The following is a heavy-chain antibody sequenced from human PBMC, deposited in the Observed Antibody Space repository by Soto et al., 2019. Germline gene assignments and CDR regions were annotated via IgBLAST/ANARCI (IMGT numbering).Heavy chain of an antibody. V-gene: IGHV3-21*01. J-gene: IGHJ4*02. CDR3: ASPEKYSSSSTLDY. D-gene: IGHD6-6*01. CDR1: GFTFRSFT. CDR2: ISSNSAYI. Sequence: SGGSLRLSCAASGFTFRSFTMNWVRQAPGKGLEWVSTISSNSAYIYYTDALRGRFTISRDNAKNSLHLQMNSLRAEDTAVYYCASPEKYSSSSTLDYWGQGTLVTVSS.